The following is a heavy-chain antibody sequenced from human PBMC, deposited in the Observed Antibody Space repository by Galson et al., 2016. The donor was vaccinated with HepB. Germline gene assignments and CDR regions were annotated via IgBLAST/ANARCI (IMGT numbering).Heavy chain of an antibody. Sequence: ETLSLTCSVSGASISDHYWSWIRLPPGKGLEWIGYIHNNGNSDSNPSLRGRVTISVDTSKNQFSLRLSSVTAADTAVYYCARLPTRGYSYGGPWYFDLWGRGTLVTVSS. D-gene: IGHD5-18*01. CDR2: IHNNGNS. J-gene: IGHJ2*01. CDR3: ARLPTRGYSYGGPWYFDL. CDR1: GASISDHY. V-gene: IGHV4-59*11.